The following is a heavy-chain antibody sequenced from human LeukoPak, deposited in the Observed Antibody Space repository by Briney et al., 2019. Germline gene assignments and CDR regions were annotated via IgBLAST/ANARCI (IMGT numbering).Heavy chain of an antibody. CDR1: GGSISSGDYY. CDR2: IYYSGST. Sequence: SETLSLTCTVSGGSISSGDYYWSSIRQPPGNGLEWIGYIYYSGSTYYNPSLKSRVTISVDTSKNQFSLKLSSVTAADTAVYYCAREAAESYYDSSGYFDYWGQGTLVTVSS. J-gene: IGHJ4*02. V-gene: IGHV4-30-4*01. D-gene: IGHD3-22*01. CDR3: AREAAESYYDSSGYFDY.